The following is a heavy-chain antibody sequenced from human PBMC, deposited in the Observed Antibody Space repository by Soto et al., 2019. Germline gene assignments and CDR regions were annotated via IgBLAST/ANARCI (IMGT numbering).Heavy chain of an antibody. J-gene: IGHJ3*02. D-gene: IGHD3-22*01. CDR1: GGTFSSYA. CDR2: IIPIFGTA. Sequence: SVKVSCKASGGTFSSYAISWVRQAPGQGLEWMGGIIPIFGTANYAQKFQGRVTITADESTSTAHMELSSLRSEDTAVYYCARKPMIGSGYYGQGHAFDIWGQGTMVTVSS. CDR3: ARKPMIGSGYYGQGHAFDI. V-gene: IGHV1-69*13.